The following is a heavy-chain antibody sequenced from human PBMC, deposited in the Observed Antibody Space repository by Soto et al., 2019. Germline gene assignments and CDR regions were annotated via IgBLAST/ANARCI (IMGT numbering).Heavy chain of an antibody. J-gene: IGHJ4*02. V-gene: IGHV5-10-1*03. CDR1: GYSFTNYY. D-gene: IGHD6-19*01. CDR3: ARHSRDSSGEDFDS. CDR2: IDPSDSYT. Sequence: EVQLVQSGAEVKKPGESLRISCKGSGYSFTNYYISWVRQMPGKGLEWTGRIDPSDSYTDYSPSVQGHVTFSVDRSISTAYLLGSSLKASDTAMYFCARHSRDSSGEDFDSWGQGTLVTVSS.